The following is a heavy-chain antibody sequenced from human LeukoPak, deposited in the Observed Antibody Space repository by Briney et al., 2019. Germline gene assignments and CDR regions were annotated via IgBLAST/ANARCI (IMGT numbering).Heavy chain of an antibody. CDR3: ATGHDYVWGSYRRDIDY. D-gene: IGHD3-16*02. J-gene: IGHJ4*02. CDR1: GFTFSSYA. Sequence: GGSLRLSCAASGFTFSSYAMSWVRQAPGKGLEWVSAISGSGGSTYYADSVKGRFTISRDNSKNTLYLQMNSLRAEDTAVYYCATGHDYVWGSYRRDIDYWGQGTLVTVSS. V-gene: IGHV3-23*01. CDR2: ISGSGGST.